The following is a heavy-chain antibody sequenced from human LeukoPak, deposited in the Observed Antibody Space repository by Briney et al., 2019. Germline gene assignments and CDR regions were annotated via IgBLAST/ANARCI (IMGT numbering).Heavy chain of an antibody. CDR3: TRVVLVGTTYSYFDY. D-gene: IGHD1-26*01. V-gene: IGHV3-72*01. CDR1: GFTFSNYA. Sequence: SGGSLRLSCAASGFTFSNYAMSWVRQAPGKGLEWVGRTRKKTNSYTTEYAASVKGRFTISRDDSKNSLYLQMNSLKAEDTAVYYCTRVVLVGTTYSYFDYWGQGTLVTVSS. J-gene: IGHJ4*02. CDR2: TRKKTNSYTT.